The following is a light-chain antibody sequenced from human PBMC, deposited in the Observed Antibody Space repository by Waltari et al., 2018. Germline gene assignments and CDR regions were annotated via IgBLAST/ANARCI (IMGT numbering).Light chain of an antibody. V-gene: IGKV3-15*01. CDR2: AAS. CDR3: QQYHKWPPGG. CDR1: QGVNTN. J-gene: IGKJ4*01. Sequence: VVTQSPAPLSASPGKTVTLSCRASQGVNTNLAWYQQKPGQAPRLLIFAASTRAPGIPSRFGGSGSGTEFTLTITSLQFEDVGVYFCQQYHKWPPGGFGGGTKVEIE.